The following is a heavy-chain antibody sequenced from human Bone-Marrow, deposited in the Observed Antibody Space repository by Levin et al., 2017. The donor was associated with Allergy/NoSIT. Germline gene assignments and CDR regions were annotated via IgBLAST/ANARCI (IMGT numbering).Heavy chain of an antibody. CDR2: ISYDGSNK. D-gene: IGHD2-15*01. V-gene: IGHV3-30*18. J-gene: IGHJ3*02. Sequence: SCAASGFTFSSYGMHGVRQAPGKGLEWVAVISYDGSNKYYADSVQGRFTISRDNSKNTLYLQMNSLRAEDTAVYYCAKLCRGPIVGVVAATLEHDAFDIWGQGTMVTVSS. CDR1: GFTFSSYG. CDR3: AKLCRGPIVGVVAATLEHDAFDI.